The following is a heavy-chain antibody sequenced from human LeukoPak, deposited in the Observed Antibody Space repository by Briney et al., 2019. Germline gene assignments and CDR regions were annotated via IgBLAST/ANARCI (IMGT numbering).Heavy chain of an antibody. J-gene: IGHJ4*02. CDR3: ARVYCSSTSCQYYFDY. D-gene: IGHD2-2*01. CDR1: GYTFTGYY. V-gene: IGHV1-3*01. CDR2: INAGNGDA. Sequence: ASVKVSCKASGYTFTGYYMHWVRQAPGQSLEWMGWINAGNGDAKYSQKFQGRVIITRDTSASTAYMEMSSLRSEDTAVYYCARVYCSSTSCQYYFDYWGQGTLVTVSS.